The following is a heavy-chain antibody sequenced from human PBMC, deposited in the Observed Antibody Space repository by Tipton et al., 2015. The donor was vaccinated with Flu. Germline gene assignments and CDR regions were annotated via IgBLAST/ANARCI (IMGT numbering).Heavy chain of an antibody. Sequence: TLSLTCTVSGGSISTSYWSWIRQPAGKGLEGIGRISTSGSTNYNASLESRVTLSRDTSKNHISLRLTSATAADTALYYCARDLRGYSGYTGGDAFDMWGRGIMVFVSS. CDR1: GGSISTSY. J-gene: IGHJ3*02. D-gene: IGHD5-12*01. CDR3: ARDLRGYSGYTGGDAFDM. V-gene: IGHV4-4*07. CDR2: ISTSGST.